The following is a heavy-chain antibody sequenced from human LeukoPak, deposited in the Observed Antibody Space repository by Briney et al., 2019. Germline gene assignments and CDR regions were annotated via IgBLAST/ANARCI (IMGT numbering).Heavy chain of an antibody. D-gene: IGHD3-10*01. CDR1: GYTFTGYY. CDR3: ARGGSGSYLSWLDS. J-gene: IGHJ5*01. V-gene: IGHV1-2*02. Sequence: ASVKVSCKASGYTFTGYYIHLVRQARGRGLECVGWINPNSGGTNYAQKFQGRVTMTRDTSISTAYMELSRLRSDDTAVYYCARGGSGSYLSWLDSWGEGTLVTVSS. CDR2: INPNSGGT.